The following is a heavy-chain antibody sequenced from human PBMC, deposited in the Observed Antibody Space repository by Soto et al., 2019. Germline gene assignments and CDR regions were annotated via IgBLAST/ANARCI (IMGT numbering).Heavy chain of an antibody. CDR2: ISYDGSNK. CDR1: GFTFSSYA. J-gene: IGHJ6*02. V-gene: IGHV3-30-3*02. CDR3: AKEGFPLSTGMDV. Sequence: PGGSLRLSCAASGFTFSSYAMHWVRQAPGKGLEWVAVISYDGSNKYYADSVKGRFTISRDNSENTLYLQMNSLRAEDTAVYYCAKEGFPLSTGMDVWGQGTTVTVSS.